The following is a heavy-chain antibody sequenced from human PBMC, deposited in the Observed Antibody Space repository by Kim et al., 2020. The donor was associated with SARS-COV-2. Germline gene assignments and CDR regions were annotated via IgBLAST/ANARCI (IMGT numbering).Heavy chain of an antibody. CDR3: ARGRDRDDF. J-gene: IGHJ4*02. CDR1: GGSVSGYN. V-gene: IGHV4-34*01. CDR2: INRSGDS. Sequence: SETLSLTCAVYGGSVSGYNWPWIRQPPGKGLEWIGEINRSGDSYYNPSLKSRVTISLDTSKNQFSLKLISVTAADTAIYYCARGRDRDDFWGQGTLVTVSS.